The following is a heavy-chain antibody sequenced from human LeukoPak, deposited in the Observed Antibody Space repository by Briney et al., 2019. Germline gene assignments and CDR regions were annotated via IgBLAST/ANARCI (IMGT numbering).Heavy chain of an antibody. CDR1: GGTFSSYA. CDR3: ATDQADEDFDY. V-gene: IGHV1-69*13. CDR2: IIPIFGTA. J-gene: IGHJ4*02. D-gene: IGHD2-15*01. Sequence: GASVKVSCKASGGTFSSYAISWVRQAPGQGLEWMGGIIPIFGTANYAQKFQGRVTITADESTSTAYMELSSLRSEDTAVYYCATDQADEDFDYWGQGTLVTVSS.